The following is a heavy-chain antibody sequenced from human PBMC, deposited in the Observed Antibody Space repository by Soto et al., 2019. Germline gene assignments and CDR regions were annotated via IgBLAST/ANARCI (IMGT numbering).Heavy chain of an antibody. D-gene: IGHD3-10*01. CDR3: ARGFHYGSGDRGLDV. CDR2: INDSGST. CDR1: GESFSGYF. V-gene: IGHV4-34*01. J-gene: IGHJ6*02. Sequence: QVHLQRWGAGLLKPSETLSLTCAVYGESFSGYFWTWIRQPPGKGLEWIGEINDSGSTNYNPSLESRVTISVDTSKNQFSLKLSSMTAADTAVYYCARGFHYGSGDRGLDVWGQGTTVTVSS.